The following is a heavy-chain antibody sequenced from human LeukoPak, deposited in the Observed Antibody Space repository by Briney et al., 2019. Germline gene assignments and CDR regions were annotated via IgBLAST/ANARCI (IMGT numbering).Heavy chain of an antibody. J-gene: IGHJ5*02. V-gene: IGHV4-59*01. CDR1: GGSISSYY. D-gene: IGHD3-22*01. CDR2: IYYSGST. CDR3: ARVGSYDSSGPLGDWFDP. Sequence: PSETLSLTCTVSGGSISSYYWSWIRQPPGKGLEWTGYIYYSGSTNYNPSLKSRVTISVDTSKNQFSLKLSSVTAADTAVYYCARVGSYDSSGPLGDWFDPWGQGTLVTVSS.